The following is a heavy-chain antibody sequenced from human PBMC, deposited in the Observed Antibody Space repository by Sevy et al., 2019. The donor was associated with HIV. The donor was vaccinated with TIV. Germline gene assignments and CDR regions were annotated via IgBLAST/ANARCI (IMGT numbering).Heavy chain of an antibody. CDR3: ARAQNSYKNRKLCLRVDY. D-gene: IGHD1-20*01. CDR1: GFTFGTYW. J-gene: IGHJ4*02. Sequence: GGSLRLSCEGSGFTFGTYWMTWVRQAPGKGLEWVANIEQDGSGKEYVDSVKGRFIVSRDNDESVLYLEMKSLRAEDTAVYVCARAQNSYKNRKLCLRVDYWGQGTLVTVSS. CDR2: IEQDGSGK. V-gene: IGHV3-7*03.